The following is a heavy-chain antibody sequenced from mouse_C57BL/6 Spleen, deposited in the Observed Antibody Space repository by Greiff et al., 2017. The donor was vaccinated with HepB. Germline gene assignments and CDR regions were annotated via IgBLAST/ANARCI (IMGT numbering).Heavy chain of an antibody. CDR1: GYTFTDHT. V-gene: IGHV1-78*01. CDR2: IYPRDGST. CDR3: ARERGIYYYYFDY. D-gene: IGHD1-1*01. Sequence: VQLQQSDAELVKPGASVKISCKVSGYTFTDHTIHWMKQRPEQGLEWIGYIYPRDGSTKYNEKFKGKATLTADKSSSTADMQLNSLTSEDSAVYFCARERGIYYYYFDYWGQGTTLTVSS. J-gene: IGHJ2*01.